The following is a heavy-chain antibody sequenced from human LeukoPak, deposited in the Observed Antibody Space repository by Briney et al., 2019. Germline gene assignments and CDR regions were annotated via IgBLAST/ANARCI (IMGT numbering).Heavy chain of an antibody. Sequence: GGPLRLSCAASGFTFSSYWIQWVRQAPGKGLVWVSRINSDGSRTTYADSVKGRFTISRDNAKHTLYLQMNSLRAEDTAVYYCASGGWSSDAFDIWGQGTMVTVSS. CDR1: GFTFSSYW. CDR3: ASGGWSSDAFDI. J-gene: IGHJ3*02. V-gene: IGHV3-74*01. D-gene: IGHD1-26*01. CDR2: INSDGSRT.